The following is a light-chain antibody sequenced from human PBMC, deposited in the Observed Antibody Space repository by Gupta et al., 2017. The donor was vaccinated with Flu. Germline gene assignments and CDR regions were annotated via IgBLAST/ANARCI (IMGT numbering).Light chain of an antibody. J-gene: IGLJ3*02. CDR3: QTGDSGIQV. V-gene: IGLV4-69*01. Sequence: QLVVTQSPSASAALGASVRLTCTLTSGHDNYAVAWHQQHPEKGPRFLMRVNSDGSHLTGVGIPDCCTGSSLGAASDLTNSSLQAEDEDDYDWQTGDSGIQVFGGGTKLTVL. CDR2: VNSDGSH. CDR1: SGHDNYA.